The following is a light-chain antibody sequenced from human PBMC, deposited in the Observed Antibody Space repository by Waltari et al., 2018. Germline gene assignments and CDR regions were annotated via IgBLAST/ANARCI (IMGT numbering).Light chain of an antibody. J-gene: IGLJ1*01. Sequence: QSVLAQPPSVSGAPGQRVTVSCTGSSSNIGAGYDVHRYQQLPGTAPKRLFYAYPDRPSGVPDRFSDSKSRSSASLAITGLQADDEADYYCQSYDSSLGGYVFGTGTKVTVL. V-gene: IGLV1-40*01. CDR2: AYP. CDR1: SSNIGAGYD. CDR3: QSYDSSLGGYV.